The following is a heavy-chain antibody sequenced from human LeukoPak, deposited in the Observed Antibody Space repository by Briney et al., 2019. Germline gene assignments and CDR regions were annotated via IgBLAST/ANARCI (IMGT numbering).Heavy chain of an antibody. CDR1: GFTFSSYA. Sequence: PGGSLRLSCSASGFTFSSYAMHWVRQAPGKGLEYVSAISSNGGSTYYADSVKGRFTISRDNSKNTLYLQMSSLRAEDTAVYYCVKPTIEMATITSSSFDYWGQGTLVTVSS. CDR3: VKPTIEMATITSSSFDY. J-gene: IGHJ4*02. D-gene: IGHD5-24*01. V-gene: IGHV3-64D*06. CDR2: ISSNGGST.